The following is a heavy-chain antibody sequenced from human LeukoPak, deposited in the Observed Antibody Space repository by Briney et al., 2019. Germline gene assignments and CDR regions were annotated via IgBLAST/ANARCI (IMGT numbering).Heavy chain of an antibody. CDR2: IYYSGST. CDR3: ARGYSYGYDNWFDP. Sequence: PSETLSLTCTVSGGSISSYYWSWIRQPPGKGLEWIGYIYYSGSTNYNPSLKSRVTISVDTSKNQFSLKLGSVTAADTAVYYCARGYSYGYDNWFDPWGQGTLVTASS. V-gene: IGHV4-59*01. J-gene: IGHJ5*02. CDR1: GGSISSYY. D-gene: IGHD5-18*01.